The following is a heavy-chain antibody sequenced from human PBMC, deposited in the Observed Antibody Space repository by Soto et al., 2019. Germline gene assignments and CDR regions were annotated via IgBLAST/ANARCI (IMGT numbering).Heavy chain of an antibody. D-gene: IGHD6-13*01. Sequence: EVQLLESGGGLVQPGGSLRLSCAASGFTFSSYAMSWVRQAPGKGLEWVSAISGSGGSTYYADSVKGRFTISRDNSKNTLDLQMNSLRAEDTAVYYCAKDHSLYSSSWYEGGYFDYWGQGTLVTVSS. CDR3: AKDHSLYSSSWYEGGYFDY. J-gene: IGHJ4*02. V-gene: IGHV3-23*01. CDR2: ISGSGGST. CDR1: GFTFSSYA.